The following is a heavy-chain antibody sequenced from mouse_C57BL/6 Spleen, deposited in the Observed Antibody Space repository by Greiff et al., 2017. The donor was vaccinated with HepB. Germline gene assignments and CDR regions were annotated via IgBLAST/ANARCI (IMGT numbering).Heavy chain of an antibody. CDR2: ISSGGSYT. V-gene: IGHV5-6*01. CDR3: ASLLLRDAMDY. D-gene: IGHD1-1*01. Sequence: EVNVVESGGDLVKPGGSLKLSCAASGFTFSSYGMSWVRQTPDKRLEWVATISSGGSYTYYPDSVKGRFTISRDNAKNTLYLQMSSLKSEDTAMYYCASLLLRDAMDYWGQGTSVTVSS. CDR1: GFTFSSYG. J-gene: IGHJ4*01.